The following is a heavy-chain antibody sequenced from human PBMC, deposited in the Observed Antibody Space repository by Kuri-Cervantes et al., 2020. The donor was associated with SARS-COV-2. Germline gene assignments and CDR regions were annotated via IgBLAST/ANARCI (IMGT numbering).Heavy chain of an antibody. CDR1: GFTFSTFA. V-gene: IGHV3-23*01. J-gene: IGHJ4*02. CDR3: ASVEGVTPDY. CDR2: ISASGLST. Sequence: GGSLRLSCAASGFTFSTFAMTWVRQAPGKGLEWVSTISASGLSTYYADSLQGRFTISRDNAKNSLYLQMNSLRAEDTAVYYCASVEGVTPDYWGQGTLVTVSS. D-gene: IGHD5-18*01.